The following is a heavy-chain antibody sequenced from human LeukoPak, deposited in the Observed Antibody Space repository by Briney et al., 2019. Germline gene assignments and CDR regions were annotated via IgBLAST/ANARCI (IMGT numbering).Heavy chain of an antibody. V-gene: IGHV4-39*01. CDR1: GGSISSSSYY. CDR3: ARGMRSGSYPYYYYGMDV. CDR2: IYYSGST. Sequence: PSETLSLTCTVSGGSISSSSYYWGWIRQPPGKGLEWIGSIYYSGSTYYNPSLKSRVTISVDTSKNQISLKLSSVTAADTAVYYCARGMRSGSYPYYYYGMDVWGQGTTVTVSS. J-gene: IGHJ6*02. D-gene: IGHD1-26*01.